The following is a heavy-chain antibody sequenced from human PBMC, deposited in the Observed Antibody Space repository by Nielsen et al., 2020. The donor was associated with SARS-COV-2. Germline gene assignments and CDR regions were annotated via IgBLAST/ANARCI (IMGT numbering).Heavy chain of an antibody. Sequence: WVRQAPGQGLEWMGWISGYNGKKDYAQKLQGRVTMTRDTSTSTVYMELSSLRSEDTAVYYCARESSIAVAGRFFRTYYFDYWGQGTLVTVSS. V-gene: IGHV1-18*01. J-gene: IGHJ4*02. CDR2: ISGYNGKK. CDR3: ARESSIAVAGRFFRTYYFDY. D-gene: IGHD6-19*01.